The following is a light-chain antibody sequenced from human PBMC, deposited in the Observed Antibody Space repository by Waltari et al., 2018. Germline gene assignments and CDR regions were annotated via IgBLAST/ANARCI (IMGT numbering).Light chain of an antibody. J-gene: IGLJ3*02. V-gene: IGLV1-47*01. CDR2: RIS. Sequence: QSVLTQPPSVSGTPGQSVTISCSGGSSNIGSNYVYWYQQLPGMAPKLLMYRISGRPSGGPDRFSGSKSGTTASLAISGLRSEDEADYYCAAWDDSLSGPLFGGGTKLTVL. CDR1: SSNIGSNY. CDR3: AAWDDSLSGPL.